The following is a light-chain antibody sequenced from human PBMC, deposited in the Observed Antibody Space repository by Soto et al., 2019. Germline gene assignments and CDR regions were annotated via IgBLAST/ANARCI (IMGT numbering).Light chain of an antibody. CDR1: SSDVGAYNR. CDR3: SSYTSSSEV. J-gene: IGLJ2*01. V-gene: IGLV2-18*02. CDR2: EVS. Sequence: QSALTQPPSVSASPGQSVTIPCTATSSDVGAYNRVSWYQQYPGTPPKLMIYEVSNRPSGVSNRFSGSKSGNTASLTISGLQAEDEADYYCSSYTSSSEVFGGGTKLTVL.